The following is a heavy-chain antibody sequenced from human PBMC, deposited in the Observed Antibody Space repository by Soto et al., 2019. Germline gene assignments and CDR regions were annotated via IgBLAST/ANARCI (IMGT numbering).Heavy chain of an antibody. CDR3: ARDFAFDAFDI. CDR1: GFTFSTSW. Sequence: EVQLVESGGGLVQPGGSLRLSCVGSGFTFSTSWMTWVRQAPGKGLEWVANIKEDGSKKYYVDSVKGRFTISSDNAKNSLYLQMNSLRAEDTAGYYCARDFAFDAFDIWGQGTMVTASS. CDR2: IKEDGSKK. V-gene: IGHV3-7*04. J-gene: IGHJ3*02.